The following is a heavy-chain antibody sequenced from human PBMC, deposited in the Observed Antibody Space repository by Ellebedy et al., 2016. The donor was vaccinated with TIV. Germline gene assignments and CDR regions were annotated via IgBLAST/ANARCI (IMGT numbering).Heavy chain of an antibody. J-gene: IGHJ3*02. D-gene: IGHD6-19*01. CDR1: GYTFSNYY. CDR2: INPGGGT. CDR3: ARDCIDLHRSGWQGDFDI. Sequence: ASVKVSXKASGYTFSNYYMHWVRQVPGQGLEWLGIINPGGGTTYAQKFQGRVTMTSDTSTSTVYMELSSLRSEDTAVYYCARDCIDLHRSGWQGDFDIWGQGTMVTVSS. V-gene: IGHV1-46*01.